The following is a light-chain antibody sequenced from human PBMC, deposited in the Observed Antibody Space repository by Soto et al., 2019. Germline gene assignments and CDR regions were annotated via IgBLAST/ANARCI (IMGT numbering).Light chain of an antibody. CDR3: QQRSNWRLT. Sequence: EIVLTQSPATLSLSPGERATLSCRASQSVSSYLAWYQQKPGQARRLLIYDASNRATGIPARFSGSGSGTDFTLTISSLEPEDFAVYYCQQRSNWRLTFGGGTKVEIK. J-gene: IGKJ4*01. V-gene: IGKV3-11*01. CDR2: DAS. CDR1: QSVSSY.